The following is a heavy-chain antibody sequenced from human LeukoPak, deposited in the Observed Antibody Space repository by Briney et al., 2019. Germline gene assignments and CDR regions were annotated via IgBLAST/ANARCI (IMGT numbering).Heavy chain of an antibody. V-gene: IGHV1-58*02. Sequence: SVKVSCKASGFTFTRSAMQWVRQARGQRLEWIGWIVVGSGNTNYAQKFQERVTISRDMSTSTAYMELSRLRSEDTAVYYCAALVDYYDSSGYYLDYWGQGTLVTVSS. CDR2: IVVGSGNT. D-gene: IGHD3-22*01. CDR1: GFTFTRSA. J-gene: IGHJ4*02. CDR3: AALVDYYDSSGYYLDY.